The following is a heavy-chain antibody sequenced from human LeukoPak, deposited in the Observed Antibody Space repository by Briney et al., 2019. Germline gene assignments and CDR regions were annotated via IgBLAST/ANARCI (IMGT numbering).Heavy chain of an antibody. CDR2: IKSKIHGGTT. J-gene: IGHJ4*02. CDR1: GFTFSNAW. Sequence: GGSLRLSCAASGFTFSNAWMSWVRQAPGKGLEWVGRIKSKIHGGTTDYAASVKDRFTISRDDSKNTLYLQMNSLKTEDTAVYYCARVERYGSGSYFLNYWGQGTLVTVSS. D-gene: IGHD3-10*01. CDR3: ARVERYGSGSYFLNY. V-gene: IGHV3-15*01.